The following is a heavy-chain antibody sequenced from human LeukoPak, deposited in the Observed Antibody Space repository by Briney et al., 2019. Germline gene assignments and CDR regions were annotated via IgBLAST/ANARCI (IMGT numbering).Heavy chain of an antibody. Sequence: GGSLRLSCAASGFXFSSYEMNWVRQAPGKGLEWVSIMSSIGSTIYYADSVKGRCTISRDNAKNSLYLQMNSLRAEDTAVYYCARGGYGAYVRVDYWGQGTLVTVSS. CDR3: ARGGYGAYVRVDY. V-gene: IGHV3-48*03. J-gene: IGHJ4*02. D-gene: IGHD4-17*01. CDR1: GFXFSSYE. CDR2: MSSIGSTI.